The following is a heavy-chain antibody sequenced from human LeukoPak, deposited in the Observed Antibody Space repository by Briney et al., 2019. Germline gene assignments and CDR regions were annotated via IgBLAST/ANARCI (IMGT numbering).Heavy chain of an antibody. J-gene: IGHJ3*02. CDR2: ISYDGSNK. Sequence: GRSLRLSCAASGFTFSSYAMHWVRQAPGKGLERVAIISYDGSNKYYADSVKGRFTISRDNSKNTLYLQMNSLRAEDTAVYYCARDRDYYDSSGYYGAFDIWGQGTMVTVSS. CDR3: ARDRDYYDSSGYYGAFDI. V-gene: IGHV3-30-3*01. D-gene: IGHD3-22*01. CDR1: GFTFSSYA.